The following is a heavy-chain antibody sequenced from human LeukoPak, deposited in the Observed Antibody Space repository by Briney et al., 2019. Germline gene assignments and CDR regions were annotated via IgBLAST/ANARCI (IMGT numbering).Heavy chain of an antibody. Sequence: PSETLSLTCTVSGGSISGYYWTWLRQPPGKGLEYIGYVSYSGNTNYNPSLQSRVSISVETSKNQFSLMLSSVTAADSAMYYCARRRLGNYDLDYWGRGTLVTVSS. CDR1: GGSISGYY. D-gene: IGHD4-11*01. CDR3: ARRRLGNYDLDY. J-gene: IGHJ4*02. CDR2: VSYSGNT. V-gene: IGHV4-59*08.